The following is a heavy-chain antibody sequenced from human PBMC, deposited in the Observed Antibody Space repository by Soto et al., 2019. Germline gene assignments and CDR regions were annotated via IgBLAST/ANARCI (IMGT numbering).Heavy chain of an antibody. Sequence: PSETLSLTCSVSGGSISRYYWSWIRQPPGKGLEWIGYAYYSGDTGYNPSLKSRVTMAVDTSKSQVSLKLSSVTAADTAVYYCARDRSTYGGGGTGEVKENWFDPWGQGARVTVSS. CDR2: AYYSGDT. J-gene: IGHJ5*02. D-gene: IGHD2-8*01. V-gene: IGHV4-59*01. CDR1: GGSISRYY. CDR3: ARDRSTYGGGGTGEVKENWFDP.